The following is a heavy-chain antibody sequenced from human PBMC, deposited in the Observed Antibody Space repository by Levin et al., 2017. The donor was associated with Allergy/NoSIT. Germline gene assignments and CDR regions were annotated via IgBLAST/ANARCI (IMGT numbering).Heavy chain of an antibody. D-gene: IGHD3-10*01. CDR3: ARKMMIRVFDY. CDR1: GFTFSSHG. V-gene: IGHV3-33*01. Sequence: GGSLRLSCAASGFTFSSHGMHWVRQAPGKGLEWVAVIWYDGSNKYYADSVKGRFTISRDNSNNTLYLQMNSLSDEDTAVYFCARKMMIRVFDYWGQGTLVTVSS. J-gene: IGHJ4*02. CDR2: IWYDGSNK.